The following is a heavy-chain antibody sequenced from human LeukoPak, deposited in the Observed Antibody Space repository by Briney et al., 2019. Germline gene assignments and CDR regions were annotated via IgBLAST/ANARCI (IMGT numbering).Heavy chain of an antibody. CDR2: INPNSGGT. D-gene: IGHD1-26*01. Sequence: ASVKVSCKASGYTFTGYYMHWVRQAPGQGLEWMGWINPNSGGTNYAQKFQGRVTMTWDTSTSTAHMELSSLTPDDAAVFYCARQLGNYYRAFDYWGQGTLVTVSS. CDR1: GYTFTGYY. CDR3: ARQLGNYYRAFDY. J-gene: IGHJ4*02. V-gene: IGHV1-2*02.